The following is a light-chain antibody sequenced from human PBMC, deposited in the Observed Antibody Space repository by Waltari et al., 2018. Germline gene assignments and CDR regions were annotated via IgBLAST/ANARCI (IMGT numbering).Light chain of an antibody. CDR1: GSDVGGYDY. CDR3: SSYTRSGVV. CDR2: DVY. J-gene: IGLJ2*01. V-gene: IGLV2-14*01. Sequence: QSALTQPASVSGSPGQAIIISCTGTGSDVGGYDYVSWYQQYPGKAPRLIIYDVYNRPSVVSNRFSGSKSDNTASLTISGLQAEDESVYYCSSYTRSGVVFGGGTKLTVL.